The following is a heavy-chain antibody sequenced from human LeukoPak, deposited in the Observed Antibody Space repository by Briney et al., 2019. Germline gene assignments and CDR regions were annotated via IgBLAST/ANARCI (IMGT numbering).Heavy chain of an antibody. CDR3: ARDSVAVAGTWGYNWFDP. CDR2: IYYSGST. Sequence: SETLSLTCTVSGGSISSYYWSWIRQPPGKGLEWIGYIYYSGSTNYNPSLKSRVTISVDTSKNQFSLKLSSVTAADTAVYYCARDSVAVAGTWGYNWFDPWGQGTLVTVSS. D-gene: IGHD6-19*01. CDR1: GGSISSYY. V-gene: IGHV4-59*01. J-gene: IGHJ5*02.